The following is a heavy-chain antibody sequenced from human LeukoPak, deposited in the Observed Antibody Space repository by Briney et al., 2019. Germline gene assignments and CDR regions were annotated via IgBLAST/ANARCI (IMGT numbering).Heavy chain of an antibody. CDR2: ISSSSSYI. CDR1: GFTFSSYS. D-gene: IGHD2-21*01. Sequence: GGSLRLSCAASGFTFSSYSMNWVRQAPGKGLEWVSSISSSSSYIYYVDSVKGRFTISRDNAKNSLYLQMNSLRAEDTAVYYCARDSTSDSLGYWGQGTLVIVSS. J-gene: IGHJ4*02. CDR3: ARDSTSDSLGY. V-gene: IGHV3-21*01.